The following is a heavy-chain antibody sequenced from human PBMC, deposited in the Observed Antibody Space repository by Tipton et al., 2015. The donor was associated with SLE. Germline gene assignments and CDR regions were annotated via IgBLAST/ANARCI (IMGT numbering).Heavy chain of an antibody. V-gene: IGHV4-4*07. J-gene: IGHJ3*02. D-gene: IGHD1-7*01. CDR1: GGSMRSYY. Sequence: TLSLTCTVSGGSMRSYYWNWIRQPAGKGLEWIGRMYASGCTNYNPPLNNRVAMSLDTSKEQFSLKLTSVTAADTAVYFCASDGNWDYGFDGFDIWGQGTMVTVSS. CDR2: MYASGCT. CDR3: ASDGNWDYGFDGFDI.